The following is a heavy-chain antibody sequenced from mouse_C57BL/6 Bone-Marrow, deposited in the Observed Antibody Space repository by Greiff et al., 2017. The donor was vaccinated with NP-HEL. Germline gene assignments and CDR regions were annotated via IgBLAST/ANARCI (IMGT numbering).Heavy chain of an antibody. J-gene: IGHJ1*03. CDR3: ASWVYYGSSYPYGYFDV. Sequence: QVQLQQSGAELARPGASVKLSCKASGYTFTSYGISWVKQRTGQGLEWIGEIYPRSGNTYYNEKFKGKATLTADKSSSTAYMELRSVTSEDSAVYFCASWVYYGSSYPYGYFDVWGTGTTVTVSS. CDR1: GYTFTSYG. V-gene: IGHV1-81*01. D-gene: IGHD1-1*01. CDR2: IYPRSGNT.